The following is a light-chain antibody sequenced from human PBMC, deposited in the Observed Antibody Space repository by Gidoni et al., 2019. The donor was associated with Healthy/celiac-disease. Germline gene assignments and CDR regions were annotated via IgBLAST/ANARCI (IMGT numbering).Light chain of an antibody. CDR2: AAS. CDR1: KGISSW. Sequence: DIQVIQSPSSVSASVGDRVTITCRASKGISSWLAWYQQKPGKAPKLLIYAASSLHSGVPARFSGSGSGTDFTLTISSLQPEDFATYYCQQSNSFPRITFGPGTKVDIK. CDR3: QQSNSFPRIT. V-gene: IGKV1-12*01. J-gene: IGKJ3*01.